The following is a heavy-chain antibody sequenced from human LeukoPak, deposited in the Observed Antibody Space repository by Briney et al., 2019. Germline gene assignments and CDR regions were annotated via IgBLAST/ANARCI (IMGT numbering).Heavy chain of an antibody. V-gene: IGHV3-11*01. D-gene: IGHD3-3*01. CDR1: GFTFSDYY. CDR2: ISSSGSTI. Sequence: GGSLRLSCAASGFTFSDYYMSWIRQAPGKGLEWVSYISSSGSTIYYADSVKGRFTISRDNAKNSLYLQMNSLRAEDTAVYYCAKDSALPPSYYDFWSGYGGYYYYYMDVWGKGTTVTVSS. CDR3: AKDSALPPSYYDFWSGYGGYYYYYMDV. J-gene: IGHJ6*03.